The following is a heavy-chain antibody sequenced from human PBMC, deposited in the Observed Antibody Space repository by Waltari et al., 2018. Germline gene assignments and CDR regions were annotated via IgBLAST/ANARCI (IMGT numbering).Heavy chain of an antibody. Sequence: QVQLVQSGAEVKKPGASVKVSCKASGYTFTSYAMHWVRQAPGQRLEWMGWINAGNGNTKYSQEFQGRVTITRDTSASTAYMELSSLRSEDMAVYYCARDSFFPSGSYGQPDAFDIWGQGTMVTVSS. CDR2: INAGNGNT. CDR3: ARDSFFPSGSYGQPDAFDI. D-gene: IGHD1-26*01. CDR1: GYTFTSYA. J-gene: IGHJ3*02. V-gene: IGHV1-3*03.